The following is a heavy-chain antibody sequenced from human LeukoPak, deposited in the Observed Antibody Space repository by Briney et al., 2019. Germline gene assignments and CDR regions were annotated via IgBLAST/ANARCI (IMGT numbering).Heavy chain of an antibody. Sequence: SETLSLTCTVSGGSITSYYWSWIRQPPGKGLEWIGYIYNSGSTNYNPSLKSRVTISVDTSRNQFSLKLSSVTAADTAVYYCARLYSSSLGRVFDYWGQGTLVTVSS. J-gene: IGHJ4*02. D-gene: IGHD4-11*01. V-gene: IGHV4-59*01. CDR2: IYNSGST. CDR3: ARLYSSSLGRVFDY. CDR1: GGSITSYY.